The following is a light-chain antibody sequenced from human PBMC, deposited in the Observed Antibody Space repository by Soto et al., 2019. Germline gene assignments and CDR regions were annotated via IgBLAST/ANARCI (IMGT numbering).Light chain of an antibody. J-gene: IGLJ3*02. CDR3: APWDDSLNGPV. V-gene: IGLV1-44*01. Sequence: QPVLTQPPSASGTPGQRVTISCSGSSSNIGRNTVDWYQQLPGTAPRLLIYSNNQRPSGVPDRFSGSKSGTSASLAISGLQSEDEADFYCAPWDDSLNGPVFGGGTKRTVL. CDR1: SSNIGRNT. CDR2: SNN.